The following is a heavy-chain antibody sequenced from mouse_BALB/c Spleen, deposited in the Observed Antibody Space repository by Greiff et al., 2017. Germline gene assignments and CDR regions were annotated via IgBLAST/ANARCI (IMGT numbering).Heavy chain of an antibody. D-gene: IGHD2-3*01. CDR3: ARRLLPPYYFDY. V-gene: IGHV1-18*01. CDR1: GYTFTDYN. J-gene: IGHJ2*01. Sequence: EVQLQQFGAELVKPGASVKISCKASGYTFTDYNMDWVKQSHGKSLEWIGDIDPSDSYTNYNQKFKGKATLTVDKSSSTAYMQLSSLTSEDSAVYYCARRLLPPYYFDYWGQGTTLTVSS. CDR2: IDPSDSYT.